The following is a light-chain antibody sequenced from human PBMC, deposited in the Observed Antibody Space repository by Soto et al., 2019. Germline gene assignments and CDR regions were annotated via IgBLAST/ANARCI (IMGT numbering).Light chain of an antibody. CDR2: STS. CDR1: QAIRND. J-gene: IGKJ4*01. V-gene: IGKV1-6*01. CDR3: LQDYNCPFT. Sequence: IQMTQSPSSLSASVGDRVTITCRASQAIRNDLGWFQQKPGKAPKLLIYSTSTLQSGVPSKFSGSGSGTDFSLTISSLQPEDFATYFCLQDYNCPFTFGGGTKVGIK.